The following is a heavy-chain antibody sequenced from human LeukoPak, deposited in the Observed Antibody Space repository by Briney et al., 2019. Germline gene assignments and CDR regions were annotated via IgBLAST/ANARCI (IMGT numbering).Heavy chain of an antibody. J-gene: IGHJ1*01. V-gene: IGHV3-49*04. CDR3: IRGAMIPQYSQH. CDR2: IRSKAYGGTT. Sequence: PGGSLRLSCTASGFLFGDYAMNWVRQAPGKGLEWVGFIRSKAYGGTTEYAASVKGRFTISRNDSKTIAYLQMNSLITEDTAVYYCIRGAMIPQYSQHWGQGTLVTVSS. CDR1: GFLFGDYA. D-gene: IGHD5-12*01.